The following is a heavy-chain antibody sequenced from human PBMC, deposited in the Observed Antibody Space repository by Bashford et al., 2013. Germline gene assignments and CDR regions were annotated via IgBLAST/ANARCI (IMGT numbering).Heavy chain of an antibody. CDR2: IRPMTGGT. CDR3: GRGVQSFDP. V-gene: IGHV1-2*02. J-gene: IGHJ5*02. CDR1: GYSFRAYY. D-gene: IGHD4/OR15-4a*01. Sequence: ASVKVSCKGFGYSFRAYYIHWVRQAPGRGFEWMGWIRPMTGGTNLAQKFQGRVTLTMDTSIDTAYLELTGLTSDDTALYYCGRGVQSFDPWGQGHWSPSPQ.